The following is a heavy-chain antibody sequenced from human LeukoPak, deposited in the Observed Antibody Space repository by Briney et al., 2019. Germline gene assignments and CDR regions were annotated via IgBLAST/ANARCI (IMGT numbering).Heavy chain of an antibody. CDR3: AKDTSIGKYCTNGVCSPFDY. CDR1: GFTFGSYA. V-gene: IGHV3-23*01. D-gene: IGHD2-8*01. Sequence: GGSLTLSCAGSGFTFGSYAMSWVRQAPGQGLEWVSVISDSGDYTSYADSVRGRFTISRDNSRSTLYLQMISLRPEDTAVYYCAKDTSIGKYCTNGVCSPFDYWGQGTLVTVSS. CDR2: ISDSGDYT. J-gene: IGHJ4*02.